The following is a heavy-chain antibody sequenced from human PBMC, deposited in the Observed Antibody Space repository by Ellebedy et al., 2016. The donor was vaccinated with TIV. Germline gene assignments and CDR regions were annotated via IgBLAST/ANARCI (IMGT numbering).Heavy chain of an antibody. J-gene: IGHJ4*02. CDR3: AREDRIVVVPASIVSDY. V-gene: IGHV1-18*04. CDR1: GYTFTGYY. Sequence: AASVKVSCKASGYTFTGYYMHWVRQAPGQGLEWMGWISAYNGNTNYAQKLQGRVTMTTDTSTSTAYMDLRSLRSDDTAVYYCAREDRIVVVPASIVSDYWGQGTLVTVSS. D-gene: IGHD2-2*01. CDR2: ISAYNGNT.